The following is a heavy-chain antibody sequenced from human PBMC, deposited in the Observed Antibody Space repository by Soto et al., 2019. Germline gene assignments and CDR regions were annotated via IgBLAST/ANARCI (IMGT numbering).Heavy chain of an antibody. Sequence: LSLTCAVYGGSFSGYYWSWIRQPPGKGLEWIGEINHSGSTNYNPSLKSRVTISVDTSKNQFSLKLSSVTAADTAVYYCARGRYYYDSSGYSSHYYYGMDVWGQGNTVTVSS. CDR2: INHSGST. J-gene: IGHJ6*02. D-gene: IGHD3-22*01. V-gene: IGHV4-34*01. CDR3: ARGRYYYDSSGYSSHYYYGMDV. CDR1: GGSFSGYY.